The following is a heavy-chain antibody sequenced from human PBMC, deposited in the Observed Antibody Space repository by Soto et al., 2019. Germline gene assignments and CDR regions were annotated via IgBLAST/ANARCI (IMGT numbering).Heavy chain of an antibody. CDR3: AIMDYSARFAPFAV. CDR2: IYYSGST. D-gene: IGHD3-22*01. V-gene: IGHV4-59*01. Sequence: PETLRHTSTVSVGSLSRYYWSWIRQPPEKGLEGIGYIYYSGSTNYNPSLKSRVTISVDTSKNQFSLKLSSVTAAETAVYYCAIMDYSARFAPFAVW. J-gene: IGHJ6*01. CDR1: VGSLSRYY.